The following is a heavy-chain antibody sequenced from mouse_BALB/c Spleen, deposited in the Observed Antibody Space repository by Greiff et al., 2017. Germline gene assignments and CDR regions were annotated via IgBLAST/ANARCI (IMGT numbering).Heavy chain of an antibody. CDR3: VRDMGDDYFDY. J-gene: IGHJ2*01. Sequence: VQLQQSGPGLVAPSQSLSITCTVSGFSLTSYDISWIRQPPGKGLEWLGVIWTGGGTNYNSAFMSRLSISKDNSKSQVFLKMNSLQTDDTAIYYCVRDMGDDYFDYWGQGTTLTVSS. V-gene: IGHV2-9-2*01. D-gene: IGHD1-1*02. CDR2: IWTGGGT. CDR1: GFSLTSYD.